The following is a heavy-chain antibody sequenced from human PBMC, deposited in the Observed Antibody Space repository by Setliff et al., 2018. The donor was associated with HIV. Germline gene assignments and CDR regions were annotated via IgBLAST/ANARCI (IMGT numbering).Heavy chain of an antibody. Sequence: ASVKVSCKASGGTFSSGNAISWLRQAPGQGLEWVGGIITMFGTVKYAQQFQGRVRITADEVTNIAYMDLSGLRYEDTAVYYCGSDFSGWYYFDMWGQGTLVTVSS. CDR3: GSDFSGWYYFDM. J-gene: IGHJ4*02. V-gene: IGHV1-69*13. D-gene: IGHD6-19*01. CDR1: GGTFSSGNA. CDR2: IITMFGTV.